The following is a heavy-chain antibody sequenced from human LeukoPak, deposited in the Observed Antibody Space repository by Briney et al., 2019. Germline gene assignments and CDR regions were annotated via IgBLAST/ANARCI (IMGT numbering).Heavy chain of an antibody. Sequence: SETLSLTCTVSGGSISSYYWNWIRQPPGKGLEYIGYIFYSGRTNYNPSLKSRVALSVDTSKNWFSLKLSSVTAADTAVYYCARRRDSSGGDAFDIWGQGTMVTVSS. CDR3: ARRRDSSGGDAFDI. V-gene: IGHV4-59*12. J-gene: IGHJ3*02. CDR1: GGSISSYY. CDR2: IFYSGRT. D-gene: IGHD6-19*01.